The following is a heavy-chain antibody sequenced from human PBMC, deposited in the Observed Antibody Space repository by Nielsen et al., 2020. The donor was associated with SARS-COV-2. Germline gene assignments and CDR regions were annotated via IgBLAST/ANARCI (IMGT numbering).Heavy chain of an antibody. D-gene: IGHD6-19*01. J-gene: IGHJ5*02. Sequence: GRSLRLSCAASGFTFSSYSMNWVRQAPGKGLEWVSSISSSSSYIYYADSVKGRFTISRDNAKNSLYLQMNSLRAEDTAVYYCARWDSGWLKGLAWGQGTLVTVSS. V-gene: IGHV3-21*01. CDR3: ARWDSGWLKGLA. CDR1: GFTFSSYS. CDR2: ISSSSSYI.